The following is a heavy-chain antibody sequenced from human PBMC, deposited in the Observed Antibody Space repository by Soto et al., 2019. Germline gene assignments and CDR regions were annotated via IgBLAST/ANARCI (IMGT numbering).Heavy chain of an antibody. CDR1: GYTFTSYD. CDR2: MNPNSGNT. CDR3: ARAREPYGMDV. J-gene: IGHJ6*02. V-gene: IGHV1-8*01. Sequence: QVQLVQSGAEVKKPGASVKVSCKASGYTFTSYDINWVRQATGQGLEWMGWMNPNSGNTAYAQKFQGRVTMTRNTPLTTPSMELSSLRSEDTALYYSARAREPYGMDVWGRGTTVTVSS.